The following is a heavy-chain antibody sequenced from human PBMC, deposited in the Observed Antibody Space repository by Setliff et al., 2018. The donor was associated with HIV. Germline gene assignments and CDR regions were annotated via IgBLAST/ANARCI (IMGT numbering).Heavy chain of an antibody. Sequence: LRLSCAASGFMFSSYEMNWVRQAPGKGLEWVSYISGGGRTIYHADSVKGRFTISRDNTKSPLYLQMNSLRAEDTAMYHCARYCSGGSCYNWGQGTLVTVSS. CDR2: ISGGGRTI. V-gene: IGHV3-48*03. J-gene: IGHJ4*02. CDR3: ARYCSGGSCYN. D-gene: IGHD2-15*01. CDR1: GFMFSSYE.